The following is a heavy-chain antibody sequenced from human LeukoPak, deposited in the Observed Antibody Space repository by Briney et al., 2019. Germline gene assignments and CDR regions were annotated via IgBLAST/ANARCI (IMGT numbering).Heavy chain of an antibody. CDR2: IRYDGSNK. J-gene: IGHJ6*03. CDR1: GFTFSSYG. D-gene: IGHD5-18*01. CDR3: AKDRLRIQLWSYYMDV. V-gene: IGHV3-30*02. Sequence: GGSLRLSCAASGFTFSSYGMHWVRQAPGKGLEWVAFIRYDGSNKYYADSVKGRFTISRDNSKNTLYLQMNSLRAEDTAVYYCAKDRLRIQLWSYYMDVWGKGTTVTISS.